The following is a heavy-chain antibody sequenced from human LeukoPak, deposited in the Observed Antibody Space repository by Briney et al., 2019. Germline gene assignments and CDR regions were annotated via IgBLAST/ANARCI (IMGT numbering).Heavy chain of an antibody. D-gene: IGHD2-2*01. CDR1: GFTFSTYE. V-gene: IGHV3-48*03. CDR2: ISSSGSTI. J-gene: IGHJ4*02. CDR3: ARDSGGYCSSTSCYAGYFDY. Sequence: PGGSLRLSCAASGFTFSTYEMNWVRQAPGKGLEWVSYISSSGSTIYYADSVKGRFTISRDNAKNSLYLQMNSLRAEDTAVYYCARDSGGYCSSTSCYAGYFDYWGQGTLVTVSS.